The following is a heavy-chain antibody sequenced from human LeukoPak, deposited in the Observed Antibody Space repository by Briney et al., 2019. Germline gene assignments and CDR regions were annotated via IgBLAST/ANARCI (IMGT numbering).Heavy chain of an antibody. V-gene: IGHV3-23*01. CDR3: AKSPGQRTQYYDY. CDR2: ICGSGGST. Sequence: VGSLRLSCAASVFTLSSYAMSWVRQAPGKGLEWVSAICGSGGSTYYADSVRGRFTNSRENSQNKQYLQMNSLRREDTVVYYCAKSPGQRTQYYDYGGQGNLVTVSS. J-gene: IGHJ4*02. CDR1: VFTLSSYA.